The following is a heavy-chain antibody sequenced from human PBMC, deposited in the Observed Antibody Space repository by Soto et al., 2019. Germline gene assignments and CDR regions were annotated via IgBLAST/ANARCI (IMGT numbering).Heavy chain of an antibody. J-gene: IGHJ4*02. V-gene: IGHV4-59*13. CDR3: ARYYYATSGYYYDY. D-gene: IGHD3-22*01. CDR2: IYYNGTT. Sequence: SETLSLTCTVSGGSISSYYWSWIRQPPGKGLEWIGYIYYNGTTNYNPSLKSRVTMSVGTSKNQFSLKLSSVTAADTAVYYCARYYYATSGYYYDYWGQGSLVTVSS. CDR1: GGSISSYY.